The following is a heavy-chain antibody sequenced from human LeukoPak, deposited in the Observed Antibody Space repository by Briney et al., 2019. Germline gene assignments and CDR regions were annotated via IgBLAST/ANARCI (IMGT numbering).Heavy chain of an antibody. V-gene: IGHV1-46*01. J-gene: IGHJ6*03. D-gene: IGHD1-26*01. Sequence: ASVKVSCKASGYTFTMYYIHWVRQAPGQGLEWMGMINPSDGATTYAQRFQGRVTMTRDMSTTTVYMDLRSLRSEDTVVYFWSGGRRVGMSGSLGGLFASYYTYYYMDVWGRGTTVTVSS. CDR2: INPSDGAT. CDR1: GYTFTMYY. CDR3: SGGRRVGMSGSLGGLFASYYTYYYMDV.